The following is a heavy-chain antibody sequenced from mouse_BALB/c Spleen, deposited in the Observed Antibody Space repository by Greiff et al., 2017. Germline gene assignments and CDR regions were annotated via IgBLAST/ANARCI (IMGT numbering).Heavy chain of an antibody. CDR2: ISYSGST. Sequence: ESGPGLVKPSQSLSLTCTVTGYSITSDYAWNWIRQFPGNKLEWMGYISYSGSTSYNPSLKSRISITRDTSKNQFFLQLNSVTTEDTATYYCASYGYDEAWFAYWGQGTLVTVSA. CDR1: GYSITSDYA. V-gene: IGHV3-2*02. J-gene: IGHJ3*01. D-gene: IGHD2-2*01. CDR3: ASYGYDEAWFAY.